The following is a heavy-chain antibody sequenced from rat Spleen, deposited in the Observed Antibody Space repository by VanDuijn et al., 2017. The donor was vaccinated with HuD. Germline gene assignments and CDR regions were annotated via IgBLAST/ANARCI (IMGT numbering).Heavy chain of an antibody. J-gene: IGHJ2*01. CDR1: GFTFSDYY. CDR3: ARHYYYSGDHFDY. CDR2: ISYGDSSGHSST. Sequence: EVRLVESGGGLVQPGRSLKLSCAASGFTFSDYYMVWVRQAPTKGLEWVASISYGDSSGHSSTYYRDSVKGRFTISRDNAKSTLYLQMDSLRSEDTATYYCARHYYYSGDHFDYWGQGVMVTVSS. D-gene: IGHD1-1*01. V-gene: IGHV5-7*01.